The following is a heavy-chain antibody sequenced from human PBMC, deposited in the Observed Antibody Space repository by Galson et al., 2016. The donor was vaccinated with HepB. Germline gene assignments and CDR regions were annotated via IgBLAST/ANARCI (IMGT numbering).Heavy chain of an antibody. Sequence: SETLSLTCSVSGDSISSRAYHWGWIRQPPGKGLEWIGSIYYIGTTYYSPSLKSRVSISVDTSKSQFSLTLNSMTAADTAVYYCARQTYYDYVWGSYNSFDFWGQGTVVTVSS. V-gene: IGHV4-39*01. CDR3: ARQTYYDYVWGSYNSFDF. D-gene: IGHD3-16*01. J-gene: IGHJ4*02. CDR1: GDSISSRAYH. CDR2: IYYIGTT.